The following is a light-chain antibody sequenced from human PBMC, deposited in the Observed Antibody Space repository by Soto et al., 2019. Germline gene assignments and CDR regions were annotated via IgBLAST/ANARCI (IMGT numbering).Light chain of an antibody. CDR3: CSYARSCTFWV. V-gene: IGLV2-23*03. J-gene: IGLJ3*02. CDR2: EGS. Sequence: QSALTQPASVSGSPGQSITISCTGTSSDVGSYNLVSWYQQHPGKAPKLMIYEGSTRPSGVSNRFSGSKSGNTASLTISGLQAEDEADYYCCSYARSCTFWVFGGGTKLTVL. CDR1: SSDVGSYNL.